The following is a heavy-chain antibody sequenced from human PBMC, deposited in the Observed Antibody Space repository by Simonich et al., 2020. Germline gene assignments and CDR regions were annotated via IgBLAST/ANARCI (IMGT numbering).Heavy chain of an antibody. CDR1: GGAISSSSYY. V-gene: IGHV4-39*01. J-gene: IGHJ3*02. CDR2: IYYSGST. CDR3: ARHAGFAFDT. Sequence: QLQLQESGPGLVKPSETLALTCTVSGGAISSSSYYWGWIRQPPGKGLEWIGGIYYSGSTYYTPSLKGRVTISVDTSKNQFSLKLSSVTAADTAVYYCARHAGFAFDTWGQGTMVTVSS. D-gene: IGHD6-13*01.